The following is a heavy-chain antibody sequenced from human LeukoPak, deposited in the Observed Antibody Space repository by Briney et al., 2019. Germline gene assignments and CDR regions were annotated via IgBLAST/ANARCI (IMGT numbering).Heavy chain of an antibody. V-gene: IGHV5-51*01. Sequence: GESLKISCKGSGYSFTSYWIGWVRQMPGKGLEWMGIIYPGDSDTRYSPSFQGQVTISADKSISTAYLQWSSLKAPDTAMYYCARPHHVDTAMGIVDHIDYWGQGTLVTVSS. CDR3: ARPHHVDTAMGIVDHIDY. D-gene: IGHD5-18*01. CDR1: GYSFTSYW. CDR2: IYPGDSDT. J-gene: IGHJ4*02.